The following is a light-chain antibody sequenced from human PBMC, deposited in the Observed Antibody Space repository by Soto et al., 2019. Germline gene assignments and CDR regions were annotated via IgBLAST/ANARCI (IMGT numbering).Light chain of an antibody. J-gene: IGKJ2*01. V-gene: IGKV4-1*01. CDR1: QTVFYSSNNKNY. CDR3: QQYYITPYT. CDR2: WAS. Sequence: DIVMTQSPDSLAVSLGERATINCKSSQTVFYSSNNKNYLAWYQQKPGQPPKLLIYWASTRESGVPDRFTGSGSGTEFTLTISSLQAEDVAVYYCQQYYITPYTFGQGTKLEIK.